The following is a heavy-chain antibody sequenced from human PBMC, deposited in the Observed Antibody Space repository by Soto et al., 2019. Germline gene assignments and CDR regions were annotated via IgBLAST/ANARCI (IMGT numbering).Heavy chain of an antibody. CDR2: IIPIFGTA. J-gene: IGHJ4*02. V-gene: IGHV1-69*13. CDR1: GGTFSSYA. Sequence: LVKVSCKASGGTFSSYAISWVRQAPGQGLEWMGGIIPIFGTANYAQKFQGRVTITADESTSTAYMELSSLRSEDTAVYYCASLSGLSAEGIDYWGQGTLVTVSS. CDR3: ASLSGLSAEGIDY.